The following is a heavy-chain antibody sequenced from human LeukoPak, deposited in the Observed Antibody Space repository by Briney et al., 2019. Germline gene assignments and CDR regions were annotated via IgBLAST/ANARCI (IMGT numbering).Heavy chain of an antibody. J-gene: IGHJ4*02. Sequence: GESLKISCKGSGYTFTSYWIGWVLQMPGKGLEWMGIIYPGDSDTRYSPSFQGQVTISANKSISTASLQWSSLKASDTAMYYCARQEAGTYFDYWGQGTLVTVSS. D-gene: IGHD6-19*01. CDR1: GYTFTSYW. CDR3: ARQEAGTYFDY. CDR2: IYPGDSDT. V-gene: IGHV5-51*01.